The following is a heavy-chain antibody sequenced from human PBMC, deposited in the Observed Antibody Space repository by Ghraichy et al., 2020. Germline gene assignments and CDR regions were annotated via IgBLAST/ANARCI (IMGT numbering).Heavy chain of an antibody. Sequence: GGSLRLSCAASGFTFSSYGMHWVRQAPGKGLEWVAVIWFDGSNKYYADSVKGRFTISRDNSKNTLYLQVNSLRAEDTAVYYCARETITIFGVVKRGGMDVWGQGTSVTVSS. D-gene: IGHD3-3*01. CDR1: GFTFSSYG. CDR2: IWFDGSNK. J-gene: IGHJ6*02. V-gene: IGHV3-33*01. CDR3: ARETITIFGVVKRGGMDV.